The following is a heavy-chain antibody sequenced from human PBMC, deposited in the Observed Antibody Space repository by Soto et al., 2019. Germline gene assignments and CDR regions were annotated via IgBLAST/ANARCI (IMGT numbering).Heavy chain of an antibody. CDR2: ISSSGSTI. Sequence: PGGSLRLSCAASGFTFSDYYMSWIRQAPGKGLEWVSYISSSGSTIYYADSVKGRFTISRDNAKNSLYLQMNSLRAEDTAVYYCARDLSRERYYYYYMDVWGKGTTVTVSS. CDR3: ARDLSRERYYYYYMDV. CDR1: GFTFSDYY. D-gene: IGHD1-26*01. V-gene: IGHV3-11*01. J-gene: IGHJ6*03.